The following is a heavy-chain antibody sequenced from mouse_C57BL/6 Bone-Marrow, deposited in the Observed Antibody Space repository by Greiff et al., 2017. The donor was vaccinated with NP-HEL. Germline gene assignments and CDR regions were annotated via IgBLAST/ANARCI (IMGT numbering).Heavy chain of an antibody. CDR3: ASSRQLRLPFDY. D-gene: IGHD3-2*02. CDR1: GFTFSDYG. V-gene: IGHV5-17*01. Sequence: EVQVVESGGGLVKPGGSLKLSCAASGFTFSDYGMHWVRQAPEKGLEWVAYISSGSSTIYYADTVKGRFTISRDNAKNTLFLQMTSLRSEDTAMYYCASSRQLRLPFDYWGQGTLSQSPQ. CDR2: ISSGSSTI. J-gene: IGHJ2*01.